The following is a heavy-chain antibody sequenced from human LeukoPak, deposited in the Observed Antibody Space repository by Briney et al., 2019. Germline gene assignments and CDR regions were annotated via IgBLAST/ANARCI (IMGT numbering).Heavy chain of an antibody. CDR3: ARGHPYDSSGYYPSPPFDY. J-gene: IGHJ4*02. CDR1: GGSISSGGYY. V-gene: IGHV4-31*03. CDR2: FYYSGST. D-gene: IGHD3-22*01. Sequence: SETLSLTCTVSGGSISSGGYYWSWIRQHPGKGLEWIGYFYYSGSTYYNPSLKSRVTISVDTSKNQFSLKLSSVTAADTAVYYCARGHPYDSSGYYPSPPFDYWGQGTLVTVSS.